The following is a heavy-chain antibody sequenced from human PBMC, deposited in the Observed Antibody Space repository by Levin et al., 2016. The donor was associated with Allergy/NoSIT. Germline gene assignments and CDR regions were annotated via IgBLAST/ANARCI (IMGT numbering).Heavy chain of an antibody. CDR1: GFTFSSYW. CDR3: ARGSGYSGYDYVW. J-gene: IGHJ4*02. V-gene: IGHV3-74*01. CDR2: INSDGSST. Sequence: GGSLRLSCAASGFTFSSYWMHWVRQAPGKGLVWVSRINSDGSSTSYADSVKGRFTISRDNAKNTLYLQMNSLRAEDTAVYYCARGSGYSGYDYVWGGQGTLVTVSS. D-gene: IGHD5-12*01.